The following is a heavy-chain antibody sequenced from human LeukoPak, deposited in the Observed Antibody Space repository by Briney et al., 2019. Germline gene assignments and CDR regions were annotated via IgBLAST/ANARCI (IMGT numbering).Heavy chain of an antibody. J-gene: IGHJ4*02. CDR3: ARVPSPAAML. V-gene: IGHV1-2*02. D-gene: IGHD2-2*01. Sequence: GSVKLSCKASGYTFTGYYMHWVRQAPGQGLEWMGCLNHNNNGTNYAQNVQGRFTMSRDTSMNTPYMEMNSLTSDDTAVYYCARVPSPAAMLWGEGALVTVSS. CDR1: GYTFTGYY. CDR2: LNHNNNGT.